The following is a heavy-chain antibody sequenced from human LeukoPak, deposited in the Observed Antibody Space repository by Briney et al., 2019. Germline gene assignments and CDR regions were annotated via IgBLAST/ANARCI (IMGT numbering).Heavy chain of an antibody. Sequence: GGSLRLSCAASGFTFSSYSMNWVRQAPGKGLEWVSSISSSSSYIYYADSVKGRFTISRDNAKNSLYLQMNSLRAEDTAVYYCAGGDSSSSGEFDPWGQGTLVTVSS. CDR2: ISSSSSYI. J-gene: IGHJ5*02. D-gene: IGHD6-6*01. V-gene: IGHV3-21*01. CDR3: AGGDSSSSGEFDP. CDR1: GFTFSSYS.